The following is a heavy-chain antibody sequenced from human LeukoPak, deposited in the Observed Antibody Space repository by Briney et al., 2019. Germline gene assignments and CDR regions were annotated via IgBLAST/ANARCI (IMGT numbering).Heavy chain of an antibody. CDR3: AIGGYSSSWYWFDP. CDR2: IIPIFGTA. Sequence: ATVKVSCKASGGTFSSYAISWVRQAPGQGLEWMGRIIPIFGTANYAQKFQGRVTITTDESTSTAYMELSSLRSEDTAVYYCAIGGYSSSWYWFDPWGQGTLVTVSS. D-gene: IGHD6-13*01. J-gene: IGHJ5*02. V-gene: IGHV1-69*05. CDR1: GGTFSSYA.